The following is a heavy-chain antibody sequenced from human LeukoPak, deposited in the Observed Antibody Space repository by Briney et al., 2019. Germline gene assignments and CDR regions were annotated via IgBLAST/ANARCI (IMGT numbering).Heavy chain of an antibody. CDR1: GGSISSSSYY. CDR3: ARGKYDIFTGYRFYFDY. Sequence: PSETLSLTCTVSGGSISSSSYYWGWIRQPPGKGLEWIGSIYYSGSTYYNPSLKSRVTISVDTSKNQFSLKLSSVTAADTAVYYCARGKYDIFTGYRFYFDYWGQGTLVTVSS. V-gene: IGHV4-39*01. J-gene: IGHJ4*02. CDR2: IYYSGST. D-gene: IGHD3-9*01.